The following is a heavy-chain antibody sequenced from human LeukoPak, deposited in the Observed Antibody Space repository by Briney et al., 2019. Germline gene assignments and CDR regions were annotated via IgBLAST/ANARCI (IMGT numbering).Heavy chain of an antibody. CDR3: ARGPAAYYYYGMDV. CDR2: INHSGST. CDR1: GGSFSGYY. Sequence: SETLSLTCAVYGGSFSGYYWRWIRQPPGKGLEWIGEINHSGSTNYNPSLKSRVTISVDTSKNQFSLKLSSVTAADTAVYYCARGPAAYYYYGMDVWGQGTTVTVSS. D-gene: IGHD6-25*01. V-gene: IGHV4-34*01. J-gene: IGHJ6*02.